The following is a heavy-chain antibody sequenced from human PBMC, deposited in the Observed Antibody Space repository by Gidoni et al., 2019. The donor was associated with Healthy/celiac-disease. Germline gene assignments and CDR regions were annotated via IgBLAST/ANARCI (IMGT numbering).Heavy chain of an antibody. V-gene: IGHV3-48*03. J-gene: IGHJ3*02. CDR1: GITFSSQD. CDR2: ISSSGSTI. Sequence: EVRVVASGGGLVQPGGSLRLSCAASGITFSSQDMDWGRQAPGNGLEWVSYISSSGSTIYYAASVKGRFTISRDNAKNSLYLQMNSLRAEDTAVYYCARDLGRSDAFDIWGQGTMVTVSS. D-gene: IGHD7-27*01. CDR3: ARDLGRSDAFDI.